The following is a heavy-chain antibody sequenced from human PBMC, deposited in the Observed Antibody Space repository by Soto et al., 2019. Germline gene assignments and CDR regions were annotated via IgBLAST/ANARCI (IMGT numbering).Heavy chain of an antibody. V-gene: IGHV1-69*02. CDR1: GGTFSSYT. CDR2: IIPILGIA. Sequence: QVQLVQSGAEVKKPGSSVKVSCKASGGTFSSYTISWVRQAPGQGLEWMGRIIPILGIANYAQKFQGRVTITADKSTRTAYMELSSLRSEDTAVYYCARGIIVVPAAQRHYYYYYMDVWGKGTTVTVSS. J-gene: IGHJ6*03. D-gene: IGHD2-2*01. CDR3: ARGIIVVPAAQRHYYYYYMDV.